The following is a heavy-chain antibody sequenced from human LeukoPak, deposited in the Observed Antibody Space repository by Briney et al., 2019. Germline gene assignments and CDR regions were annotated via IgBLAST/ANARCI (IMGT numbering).Heavy chain of an antibody. D-gene: IGHD2-21*01. V-gene: IGHV1-46*01. CDR1: GYTFTKYL. Sequence: ASVKVSCKTSGYTFTKYLIHWVRQAPGQGLEWMGTINPSGDSTNYAQRFQGRVTLTEGTSTSTVYMELSSLTSEDTAVYYCARPSYCVFDNCGYWLDPWGPGTLITVSS. J-gene: IGHJ5*02. CDR3: ARPSYCVFDNCGYWLDP. CDR2: INPSGDST.